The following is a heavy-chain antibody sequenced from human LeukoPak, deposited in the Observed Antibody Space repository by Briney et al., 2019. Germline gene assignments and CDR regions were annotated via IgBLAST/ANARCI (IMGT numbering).Heavy chain of an antibody. CDR2: IYYSGST. CDR3: ARLSRDHGWFDP. CDR1: GGSISSSSYY. D-gene: IGHD1-14*01. J-gene: IGHJ5*02. V-gene: IGHV4-39*01. Sequence: SSETLSLTCTVSGGSISSSSYYWGWIRQPPGKGLEWIGSIYYSGSTYYNPSLKSRVTISVDTSKNQFSLKLSSVTAADTAVYYCARLSRDHGWFDPWGQGTLVTVSS.